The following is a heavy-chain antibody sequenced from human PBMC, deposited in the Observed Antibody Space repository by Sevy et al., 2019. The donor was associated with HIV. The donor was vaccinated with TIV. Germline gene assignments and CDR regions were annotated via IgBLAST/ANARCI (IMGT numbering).Heavy chain of an antibody. CDR2: IYSYGET. CDR3: ARSMEQQLDAFDI. V-gene: IGHV4-39*01. CDR1: GASIRDSSYY. D-gene: IGHD6-13*01. J-gene: IGHJ3*02. Sequence: SETLSLTCTVSGASIRDSSYYWAWIRQPPGKGLEWIGNIYSYGETYYNSSLKSRVTFSVDTSKNQFSLGLTSVTAADTAIYFCARSMEQQLDAFDIWGQGTMVTVSS.